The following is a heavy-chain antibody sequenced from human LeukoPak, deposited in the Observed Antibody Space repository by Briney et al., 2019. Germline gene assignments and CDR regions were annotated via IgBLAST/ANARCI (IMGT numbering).Heavy chain of an antibody. D-gene: IGHD3-16*01. J-gene: IGHJ2*01. V-gene: IGHV1-2*02. CDR2: INPNSGGT. CDR1: GYTFSDYY. Sequence: ASVKVSCKASGYTFSDYYIHWLRQAPGQGLAWMGWINPNSGGTKYAQKLQDRVTLTRDTSTSTAYMELSRLRSDDTAAYFCARDFRIGDHWYFDLWGRGTLVTVSS. CDR3: ARDFRIGDHWYFDL.